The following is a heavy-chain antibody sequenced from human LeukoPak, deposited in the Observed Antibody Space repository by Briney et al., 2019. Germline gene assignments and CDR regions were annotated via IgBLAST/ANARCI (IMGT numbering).Heavy chain of an antibody. Sequence: SQTLSLTCTVSGGSISSGGYYWSWIRQPPGKGLEWIGYIYHSGSTYYNPSLKSRVTISVDRSKNQFSLKLSSVTAADTAVYYCVRRRYNYGFDSWGQGTLVTVSS. CDR1: GGSISSGGYY. CDR3: VRRRYNYGFDS. D-gene: IGHD5-18*01. V-gene: IGHV4-30-2*01. CDR2: IYHSGST. J-gene: IGHJ4*02.